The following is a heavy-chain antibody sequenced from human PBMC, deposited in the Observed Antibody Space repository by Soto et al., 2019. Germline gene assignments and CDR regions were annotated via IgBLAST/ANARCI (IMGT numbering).Heavy chain of an antibody. CDR2: ISYDGSNK. V-gene: IGHV3-30-3*01. J-gene: IGHJ6*02. CDR1: GFTFSSYA. CDR3: ARDTKLAVAGTPAAYTYGMDV. D-gene: IGHD6-19*01. Sequence: GSLRLSCAASGFTFSSYAMHWVRQAPGKGLEWVAVISYDGSNKYYADSVKGRFTISRDNSKNTLYLQMNSLRAEDTAVYYCARDTKLAVAGTPAAYTYGMDVWGQGTTVTVSS.